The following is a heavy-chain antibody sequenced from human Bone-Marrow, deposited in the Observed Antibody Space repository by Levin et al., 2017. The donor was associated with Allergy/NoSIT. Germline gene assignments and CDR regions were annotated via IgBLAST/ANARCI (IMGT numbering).Heavy chain of an antibody. CDR2: ISLSGRNT. J-gene: IGHJ4*02. CDR3: AKRGFPAAPESYFDH. CDR1: GFTFSNYA. D-gene: IGHD2-2*01. Sequence: GGSLRLSCAASGFTFSNYAMGWVRQAPGKGLEWVSSISLSGRNTYHADSVKGRFTISRDNSKNTLFLQMNGLRAEDTAIYYCAKRGFPAAPESYFDHWGQGTLVTVSS. V-gene: IGHV3-23*01.